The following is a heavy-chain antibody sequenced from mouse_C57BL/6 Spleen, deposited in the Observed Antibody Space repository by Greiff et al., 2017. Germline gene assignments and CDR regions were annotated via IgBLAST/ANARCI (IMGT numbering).Heavy chain of an antibody. V-gene: IGHV1-85*01. D-gene: IGHD3-3*01. Sequence: PLQQSGPVLVKLGASVKLSCKASGYTFTSYDINWVKQRPGQGLEWIGWIYLRDGSTKYNEKFKGKATLTVDTSSSTAYMELHSLTSEDSAGYFCERRDNVGNYYAMDDWGQGTSGTASS. CDR2: IYLRDGST. J-gene: IGHJ4*01. CDR3: ERRDNVGNYYAMDD. CDR1: GYTFTSYD.